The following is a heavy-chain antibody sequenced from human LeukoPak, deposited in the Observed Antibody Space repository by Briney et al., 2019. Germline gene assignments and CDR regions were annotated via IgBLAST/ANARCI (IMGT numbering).Heavy chain of an antibody. J-gene: IGHJ3*01. CDR3: ARVKNGDFGAGAFDL. CDR2: MSNSGTI. CDR1: GFTFSSFE. Sequence: GGFLRLSCAASGFTFSSFEMNWVRQVPRKGLEWVSYMSNSGTIYYADSVKGRFTISRDNAKNSLYLQMNSLRAEDTAVYYCARVKNGDFGAGAFDLWGQGTMVTVSS. V-gene: IGHV3-48*03. D-gene: IGHD4-17*01.